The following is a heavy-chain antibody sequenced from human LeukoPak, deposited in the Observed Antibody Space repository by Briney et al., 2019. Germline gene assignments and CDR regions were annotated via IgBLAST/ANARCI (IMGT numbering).Heavy chain of an antibody. CDR1: GFTFSSYS. Sequence: GGSLRLSCAASGFTFSSYSMNWVRQARGKGLEWVSSISSSSSYIYYADSVKGRFTISRDNAKNSLYLQMNSLRAEDTAVYYCARAGSGPRYYFDYWGQGTLVTVSS. CDR3: ARAGSGPRYYFDY. V-gene: IGHV3-21*01. J-gene: IGHJ4*02. D-gene: IGHD6-19*01. CDR2: ISSSSSYI.